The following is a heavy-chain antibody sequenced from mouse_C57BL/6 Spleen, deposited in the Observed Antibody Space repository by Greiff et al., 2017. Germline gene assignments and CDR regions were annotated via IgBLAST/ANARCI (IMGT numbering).Heavy chain of an antibody. CDR2: IDPETGGT. CDR3: TRGNYYGYSDYFDY. CDR1: GYTFTDYE. V-gene: IGHV1-15*01. J-gene: IGHJ2*01. Sequence: QVQLQQSGAELVRPGASVTLSCKASGYTFTDYEMHWVKQTPVHGLEWIGAIDPETGGTAYNQTFKGKATLTADKSSSPAYMALRSLTSENSAVYYCTRGNYYGYSDYFDYWGQGTTLTVSS. D-gene: IGHD2-2*01.